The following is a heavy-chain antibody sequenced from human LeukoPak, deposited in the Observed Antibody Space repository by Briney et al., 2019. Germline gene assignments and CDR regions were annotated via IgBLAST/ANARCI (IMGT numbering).Heavy chain of an antibody. CDR1: GYSFTSYW. CDR3: ARAPVATKEYCFDY. D-gene: IGHD5-12*01. V-gene: IGHV5-51*01. Sequence: GESLKISCKGSGYSFTSYWIGWVRQMPGKGLEWMGIIYPGDSDTRYSPSFQGQSTISADKSISTAYLQWSSLKASDTAMYYGARAPVATKEYCFDYWGQGTLVTVSS. J-gene: IGHJ4*02. CDR2: IYPGDSDT.